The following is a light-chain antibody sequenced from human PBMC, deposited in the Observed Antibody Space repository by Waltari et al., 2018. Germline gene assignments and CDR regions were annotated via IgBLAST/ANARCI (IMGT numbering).Light chain of an antibody. J-gene: IGKJ2*01. CDR2: GSP. V-gene: IGKV3-20*01. Sequence: EIVLTPSPGTRSLSPGERATLSCRDCQSFSSSYLPWYQQKPGQAPRLLTYGSPRRSTRIPDRFSGSGTVTDLTLLISGLQHEVFAVSYCQLYGSSPPYTIGQGTKLEIK. CDR1: QSFSSSY. CDR3: QLYGSSPPYT.